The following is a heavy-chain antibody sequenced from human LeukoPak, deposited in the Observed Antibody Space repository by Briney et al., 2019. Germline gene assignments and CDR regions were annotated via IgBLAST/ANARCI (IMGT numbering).Heavy chain of an antibody. Sequence: SMKYYADSVKGRFTISRDNSKNTLFLQMNSLGAEDTAVHYCAKSPRYVWGKGTTVTVSS. CDR2: SMK. CDR3: AKSPRYV. V-gene: IGHV3-30-3*02. J-gene: IGHJ6*04.